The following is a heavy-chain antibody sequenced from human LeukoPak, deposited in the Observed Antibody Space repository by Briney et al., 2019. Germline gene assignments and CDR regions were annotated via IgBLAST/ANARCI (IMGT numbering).Heavy chain of an antibody. CDR3: ARDGGGVSSWVSH. V-gene: IGHV5-10-1*01. D-gene: IGHD2-8*02. Sequence: GESLRISCKAPGYSFTSYWITWVRPMPGKGLEWMGRIDPSDSYTNYSPSFQGHVTISADKSISTAYLQWSSLKASDTAIYYCARDGGGVSSWVSHWGQGTLVTVSS. CDR2: IDPSDSYT. J-gene: IGHJ4*02. CDR1: GYSFTSYW.